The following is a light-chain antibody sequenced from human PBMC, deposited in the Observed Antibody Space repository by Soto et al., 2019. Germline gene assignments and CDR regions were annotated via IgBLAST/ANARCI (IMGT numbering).Light chain of an antibody. V-gene: IGKV3-20*01. J-gene: IGKJ2*01. CDR2: GAS. CDR3: QQVGSSPYA. Sequence: EVVLTQSPGTLSLSPGERATLSCRASQSVSSNYLAWYQQKPGQAPRLLIYGASSRATGIPDRFSGSGSGTDFTLTVSRLEPEDFATYYCQQVGSSPYAFGQGTRLAIK. CDR1: QSVSSNY.